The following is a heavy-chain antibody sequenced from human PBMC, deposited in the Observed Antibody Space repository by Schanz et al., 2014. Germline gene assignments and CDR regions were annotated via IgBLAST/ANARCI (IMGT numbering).Heavy chain of an antibody. V-gene: IGHV3-53*01. J-gene: IGHJ3*02. CDR3: ASERGYSYGYGAFDI. CDR1: GFTVSDNY. CDR2: IYSGGST. Sequence: VQLVESGGGLVQPGGSLRLSCAASGFTVSDNYMTWVRQAPGKGLEWVSVIYSGGSTYYADSVKGRFTISRDNSKNTLYLQMNSLRAEDTALYYCASERGYSYGYGAFDIWGQGTMVTVSS. D-gene: IGHD5-18*01.